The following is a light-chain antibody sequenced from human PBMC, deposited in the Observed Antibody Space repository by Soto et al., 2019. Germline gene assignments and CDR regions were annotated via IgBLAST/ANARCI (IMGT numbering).Light chain of an antibody. CDR2: GAS. CDR3: QHYNNKRPQLT. CDR1: QHVGSS. Sequence: EIVMTQSPATLSLSPRARATLSCRANQHVGSSVAWYQQRPGQAPRLRIYGASTRATGIPDRFRGSGSGTEFTLTISSLQSEDFAVYYCQHYNNKRPQLTFGGGTKVDIK. J-gene: IGKJ4*01. V-gene: IGKV3-15*01.